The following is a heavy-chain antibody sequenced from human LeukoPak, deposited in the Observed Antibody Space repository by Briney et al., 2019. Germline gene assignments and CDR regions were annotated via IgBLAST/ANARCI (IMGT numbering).Heavy chain of an antibody. CDR2: IYYSGST. CDR3: ARGLGLNRSEYYFDY. V-gene: IGHV4-59*01. D-gene: IGHD1-14*01. J-gene: IGHJ4*02. Sequence: SETLSLTRTVSGGSISSYYWSWIRQPPGKGLEWIGYIYYSGSTNYNPSLKSRVTISVDTSKNQFSLKLSSVTAADTAVYYCARGLGLNRSEYYFDYWGQGTLVTVSS. CDR1: GGSISSYY.